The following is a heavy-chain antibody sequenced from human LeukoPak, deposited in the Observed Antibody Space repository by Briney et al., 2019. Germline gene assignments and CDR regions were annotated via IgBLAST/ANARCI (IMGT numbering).Heavy chain of an antibody. D-gene: IGHD2-8*01. Sequence: SETLSLTCTVSGGSISSSSYYWSWIRQPAGKGLEWIGRIYTSGSTNYNPSLKSRVTMSVDTSKNQFSLKLSSVTAADTAVYYCARDRGCTNGVCLGDAFDIWGQGTMVTVSS. J-gene: IGHJ3*02. CDR3: ARDRGCTNGVCLGDAFDI. V-gene: IGHV4-61*02. CDR1: GGSISSSSYY. CDR2: IYTSGST.